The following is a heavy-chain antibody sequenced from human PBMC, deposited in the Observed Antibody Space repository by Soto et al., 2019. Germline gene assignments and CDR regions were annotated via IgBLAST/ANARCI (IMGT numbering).Heavy chain of an antibody. CDR1: GFTFSSYS. V-gene: IGHV3-21*01. D-gene: IGHD2-2*01. Sequence: GSLRLSCAASGFTFSSYSMNWVRQAPGKGLEWVSSISSSSSYIYYADSVKGRFTISRDNAKNSLYLQMNSLRAEDTAVYYCASPGRDCSSTSCYRFYYYMDVWGKGTTVTVSS. CDR2: ISSSSSYI. J-gene: IGHJ6*03. CDR3: ASPGRDCSSTSCYRFYYYMDV.